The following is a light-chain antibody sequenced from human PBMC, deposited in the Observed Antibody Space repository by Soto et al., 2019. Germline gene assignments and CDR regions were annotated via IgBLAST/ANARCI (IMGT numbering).Light chain of an antibody. V-gene: IGKV1-5*03. CDR3: QQYKTSYRT. CDR1: QSINTW. J-gene: IGKJ1*01. Sequence: DIQMTQSPSTLSASVGDRITITCRASQSINTWLAWYQQKPGEAPKLLIYDGSTLERGVPSRFSGSGSGTEFTLSLSRLQPDDFGTFYCQQYKTSYRTFGQGTTVEV. CDR2: DGS.